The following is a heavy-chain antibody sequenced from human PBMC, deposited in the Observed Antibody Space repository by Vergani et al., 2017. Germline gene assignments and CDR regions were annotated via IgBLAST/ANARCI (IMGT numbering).Heavy chain of an antibody. D-gene: IGHD3-9*01. CDR2: IYHSGGA. Sequence: QLHLQESGPGLVKPSETLSLTCTVFGGSITSSSYYWGWIRQPPVKGLEWIGNIYHSGGAYYNPSLKGRVTISVDTSKNQFSLEVTSVTAADTAIYFCARTESFILRYFHWALWGQGTLVTVSS. CDR3: ARTESFILRYFHWAL. V-gene: IGHV4-39*01. J-gene: IGHJ4*02. CDR1: GGSITSSSYY.